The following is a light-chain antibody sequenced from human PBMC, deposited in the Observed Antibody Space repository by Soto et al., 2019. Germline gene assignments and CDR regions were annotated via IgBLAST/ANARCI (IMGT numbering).Light chain of an antibody. V-gene: IGLV2-14*01. J-gene: IGLJ1*01. CDR2: EVI. CDR3: SSYATSSTPHYV. Sequence: QSALTQPASVSGSPGQSITISCTGTSSDVGGYNHVSWYQQHPDKVPKLMIYEVINRPSGVSNRFSGSKSGNTASLTISGLQAEDEADYYCSSYATSSTPHYVFGTGTQLTVL. CDR1: SSDVGGYNH.